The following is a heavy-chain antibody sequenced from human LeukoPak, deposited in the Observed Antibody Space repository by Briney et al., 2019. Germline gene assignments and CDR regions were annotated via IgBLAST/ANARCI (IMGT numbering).Heavy chain of an antibody. CDR3: ARVVDTHFDY. V-gene: IGHV3-21*01. J-gene: IGHJ4*02. Sequence: GGSLRLSCAASGFTFSNFAMTWVRQAPGKGLEWVSSIVGSSSTYYADSLKGRFTISRDNAKNSLYLQMNSLRAEDTAVYYCARVVDTHFDYWGQGTLVTVSS. CDR1: GFTFSNFA. CDR2: IVGSSST. D-gene: IGHD5-18*01.